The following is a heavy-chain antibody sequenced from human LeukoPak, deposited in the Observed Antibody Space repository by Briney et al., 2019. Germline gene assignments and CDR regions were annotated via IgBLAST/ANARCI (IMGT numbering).Heavy chain of an antibody. J-gene: IGHJ6*02. Sequence: GGSLRLSCAASGFTFSSFGMNWVRQAPGKGLEWVSSISGSTTYIYYADSVKGRFTISRDNPKNSLYLQMNSLRAEDTALYHCVRYRDYSYGMDVWGPGTTVTVSS. CDR3: VRYRDYSYGMDV. D-gene: IGHD1-26*01. CDR2: ISGSTTYI. CDR1: GFTFSSFG. V-gene: IGHV3-21*01.